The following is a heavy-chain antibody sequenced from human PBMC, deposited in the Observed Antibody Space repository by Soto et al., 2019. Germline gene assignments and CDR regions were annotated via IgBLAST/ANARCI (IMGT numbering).Heavy chain of an antibody. CDR1: GYSFASQW. V-gene: IGHV5-51*01. Sequence: GESLKISFKGSGYSFASQWICWVRQMPVKGLEWMGNIYPADSDTRYSPSFQGQVTISVDKSISTAYLQWTRLKASDTAIYYCARIPHSTTIYYHYYYGMDVCGQGTTVTVSS. CDR3: ARIPHSTTIYYHYYYGMDV. D-gene: IGHD6-13*01. J-gene: IGHJ6*02. CDR2: IYPADSDT.